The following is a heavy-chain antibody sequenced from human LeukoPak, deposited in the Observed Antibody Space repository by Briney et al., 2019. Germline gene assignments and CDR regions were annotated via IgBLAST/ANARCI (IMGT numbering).Heavy chain of an antibody. Sequence: PGGSLRLSCAASGFTFSSYGMHWVRQAPGKGLEWVAVIWYDGSNKYYADSVKGRFTISRDNSKNTLYLQLNSLRAEDTAVYYCAREVGYYGSGNYFDYWGQGTLVTVSS. CDR3: AREVGYYGSGNYFDY. CDR1: GFTFSSYG. CDR2: IWYDGSNK. D-gene: IGHD3-10*01. V-gene: IGHV3-33*01. J-gene: IGHJ4*02.